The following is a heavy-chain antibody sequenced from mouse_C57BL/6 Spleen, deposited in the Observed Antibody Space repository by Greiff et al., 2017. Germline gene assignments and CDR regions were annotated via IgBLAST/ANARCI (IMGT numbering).Heavy chain of an antibody. Sequence: QVQLQQSGAELVRPGTSVKVSCKASGYAFTNYLIEWVKQRPGQGLEWIGVINPGSGGTNYNEKFKGKATLTADKSSSTAYMQLSSLTSEDSAVYCCAREDYYGSSPFAYWGQGTLVTVSA. CDR1: GYAFTNYL. J-gene: IGHJ3*01. CDR3: AREDYYGSSPFAY. CDR2: INPGSGGT. D-gene: IGHD1-1*01. V-gene: IGHV1-54*01.